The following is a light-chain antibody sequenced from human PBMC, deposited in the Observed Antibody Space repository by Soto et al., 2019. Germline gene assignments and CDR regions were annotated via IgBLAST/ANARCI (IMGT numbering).Light chain of an antibody. CDR3: QQYNSYVFWT. J-gene: IGKJ1*01. V-gene: IGKV1-5*03. Sequence: DIQMTQSPSTLSASVGDRVTITCRASQSISSWLAWYQQKPGKAPKLLIYKASSLESGVPSRFSGSGSGTEFTLTISSLQPDDFATYYCQQYNSYVFWTFGQGTKVDIK. CDR1: QSISSW. CDR2: KAS.